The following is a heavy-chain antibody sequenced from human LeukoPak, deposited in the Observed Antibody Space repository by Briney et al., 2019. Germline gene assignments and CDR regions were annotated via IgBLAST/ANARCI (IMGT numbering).Heavy chain of an antibody. D-gene: IGHD1-26*01. V-gene: IGHV3-30*03. CDR2: ISYDGSNK. CDR1: GFTFSSYG. CDR3: ARDRVVGARDAFDI. Sequence: GGSLRLSCAASGFTFSSYGMHWVRQAPGKGLEWVAVISYDGSNKYYADSVKGRFTISRDNSKNTLYLQMNSLRAEDTAVYYCARDRVVGARDAFDIWGQGTMVTVSS. J-gene: IGHJ3*02.